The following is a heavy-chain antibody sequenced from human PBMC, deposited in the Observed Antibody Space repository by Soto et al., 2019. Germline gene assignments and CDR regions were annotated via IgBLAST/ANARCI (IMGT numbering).Heavy chain of an antibody. CDR2: IYYRGST. D-gene: IGHD3-10*01. CDR1: GGSISSYY. V-gene: IGHV4-59*08. Sequence: PSETLSLTCTVSGGSISSYYWSWIRQPPGKGLEWIGYIYYRGSTNYNPSLKSRVTISVDTSKNQFSLKLSSVSAADTAVYYCARLLWSRGDWFDPWGQGTLVTVSS. CDR3: ARLLWSRGDWFDP. J-gene: IGHJ5*02.